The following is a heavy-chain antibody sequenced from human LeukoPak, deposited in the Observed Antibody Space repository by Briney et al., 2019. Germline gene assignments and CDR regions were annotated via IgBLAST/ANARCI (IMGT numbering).Heavy chain of an antibody. J-gene: IGHJ4*02. CDR3: ARPDFSGFDWGFDF. D-gene: IGHD5-12*01. CDR1: GGTFNTFA. V-gene: IGHV1-69*05. Sequence: SVKVSCKASGGTFNTFAISWVRQAPGQGLEWMGGIIPFFGSANYAQRFQDRFTITTDESMTTAFMELSSLTSDDTAVYYCARPDFSGFDWGFDFWGQGTLITVSS. CDR2: IIPFFGSA.